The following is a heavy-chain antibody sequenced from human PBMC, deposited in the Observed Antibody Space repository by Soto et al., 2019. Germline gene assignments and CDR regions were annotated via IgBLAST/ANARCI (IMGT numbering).Heavy chain of an antibody. CDR3: ARDPHYDYIWGSYSTPLDY. D-gene: IGHD3-16*01. Sequence: SETLSLTCAVYGGSFSGYYWSWIRQPPGKGLEWIGEINHSGSTNYNPSLKSRVTISVDTSKNQFSLKLSSVTAADTAVYYCARDPHYDYIWGSYSTPLDYWGQGTLVTVSS. V-gene: IGHV4-34*01. J-gene: IGHJ4*02. CDR2: INHSGST. CDR1: GGSFSGYY.